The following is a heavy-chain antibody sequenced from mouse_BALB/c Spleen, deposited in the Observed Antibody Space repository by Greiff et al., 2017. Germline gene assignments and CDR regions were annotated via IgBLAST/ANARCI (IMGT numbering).Heavy chain of an antibody. CDR3: VRHYYGYWYFDV. CDR2: IRSKSNNYAT. Sequence: EVHLVESGGGLVQPKGSLKLSCAASGFTFNTYAMNWVRQAPGKGLEWVARIRSKSNNYATYYADSVKDRFTISRDDSQSMLYLQMNNLKTEDTAMYYCVRHYYGYWYFDVWGAGTTVTVSS. CDR1: GFTFNTYA. J-gene: IGHJ1*01. V-gene: IGHV10-1*02. D-gene: IGHD1-2*01.